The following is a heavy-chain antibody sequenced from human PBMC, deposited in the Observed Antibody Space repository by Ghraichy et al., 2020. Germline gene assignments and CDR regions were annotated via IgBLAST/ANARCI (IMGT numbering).Heavy chain of an antibody. J-gene: IGHJ3*02. CDR1: GGSFSGYY. D-gene: IGHD3-16*01. V-gene: IGHV4-34*01. CDR2: INHSGST. CDR3: ARAPGGYDYVWGRKDAFDI. Sequence: SETLSLTCAVYGGSFSGYYWSWIRQPPGKGLEWIGEINHSGSTNYNPSLKSRVTISVDTSKNQFSLKLSSVTAADTAVYYCARAPGGYDYVWGRKDAFDIWGQGTMVPVSS.